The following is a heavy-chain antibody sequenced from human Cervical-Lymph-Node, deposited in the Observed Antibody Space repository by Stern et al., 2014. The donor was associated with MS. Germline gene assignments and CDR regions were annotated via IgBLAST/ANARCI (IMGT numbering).Heavy chain of an antibody. D-gene: IGHD4-23*01. Sequence: VQLVDSGGGLVKPGRSLRLSCAASGLTFSDYYMSWIRQAPGKGLEWISSISSTGNTKYYPDSLRGRLTISRDDAKSSVYLQIDSLGAADTAVYYCATSLGTYGGNPFDDWGQGTLVTVSS. CDR3: ATSLGTYGGNPFDD. V-gene: IGHV3-11*01. J-gene: IGHJ4*02. CDR2: ISSTGNTK. CDR1: GLTFSDYY.